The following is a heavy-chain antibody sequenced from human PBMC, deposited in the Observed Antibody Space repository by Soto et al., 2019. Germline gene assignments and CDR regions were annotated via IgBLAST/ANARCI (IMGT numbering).Heavy chain of an antibody. J-gene: IGHJ4*02. CDR1: GFTFSSYS. CDR3: ARDGPRRDIVVVPASGDY. Sequence: EVQLVESGGGLVKPGGSLRLSCAASGFTFSSYSMNWVRQAPGKGLEWVSSISSSSSYIYYADSVKGRFTISRDNAKNSLYLQMNSLRAEDTAVYYCARDGPRRDIVVVPASGDYWGQGTLVTVSS. D-gene: IGHD2-2*01. V-gene: IGHV3-21*01. CDR2: ISSSSSYI.